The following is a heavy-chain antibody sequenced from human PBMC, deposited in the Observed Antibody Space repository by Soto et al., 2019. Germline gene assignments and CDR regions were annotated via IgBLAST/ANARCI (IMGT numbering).Heavy chain of an antibody. Sequence: EVQLVESGGGLVKPGGSLRLSCAASGFTFSSYSMNWVRQAPGKGLEWVSSISSSSSYIYYADSVKGRFTISRDNAKKSLYLQMNSLKAEDTAVYYCASRPGLDHYSSSWYYYMDVWGKGTTVTVSS. V-gene: IGHV3-21*01. CDR2: ISSSSSYI. J-gene: IGHJ6*03. CDR3: ASRPGLDHYSSSWYYYMDV. CDR1: GFTFSSYS. D-gene: IGHD6-13*01.